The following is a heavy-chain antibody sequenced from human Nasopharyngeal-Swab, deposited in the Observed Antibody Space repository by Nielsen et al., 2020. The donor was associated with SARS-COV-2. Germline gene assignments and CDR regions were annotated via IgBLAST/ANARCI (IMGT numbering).Heavy chain of an antibody. J-gene: IGHJ3*02. CDR1: GYTFTGYY. V-gene: IGHV1-2*06. Sequence: ASVKVSCKASGYTFTGYYMHWVRQAPGQGLEWMGRINPNSGGTNYAQKFQGRVTMTRDTSISTAYMELSGLRSDDTAVYYCARKYYGDYGISAFDIWGQGTMVTVSS. CDR3: ARKYYGDYGISAFDI. D-gene: IGHD4-17*01. CDR2: INPNSGGT.